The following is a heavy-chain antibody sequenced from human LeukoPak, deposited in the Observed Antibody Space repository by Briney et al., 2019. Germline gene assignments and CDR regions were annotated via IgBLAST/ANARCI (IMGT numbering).Heavy chain of an antibody. J-gene: IGHJ5*02. CDR3: ARGRYQLLTRNNWFDP. D-gene: IGHD2-2*01. CDR2: IIPIFGTA. CDR1: GGTFSGYA. V-gene: IGHV1-69*05. Sequence: SVKVSCKASGGTFSGYAISWVRQAPGQGLEWMGGIIPIFGTANYAQKFQGRVTITTDESTSTAYMELSSLRSEDTAVYYCARGRYQLLTRNNWFDPWGQGTLVTVSS.